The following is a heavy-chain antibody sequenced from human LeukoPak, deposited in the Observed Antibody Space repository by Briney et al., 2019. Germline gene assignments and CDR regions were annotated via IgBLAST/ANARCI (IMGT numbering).Heavy chain of an antibody. J-gene: IGHJ4*02. V-gene: IGHV4-59*01. CDR2: IYYSGSS. CDR3: ARDRVAAAEGLDY. D-gene: IGHD6-13*01. Sequence: SETLSLTCTVSGGSISGYYWSWIRQPPGKGLEWIGYIYYSGSSNYNPSLKSRVTISVDTSKNQFSLKLSSVTAADTAVYYCARDRVAAAEGLDYWGQGTLVTVSS. CDR1: GGSISGYY.